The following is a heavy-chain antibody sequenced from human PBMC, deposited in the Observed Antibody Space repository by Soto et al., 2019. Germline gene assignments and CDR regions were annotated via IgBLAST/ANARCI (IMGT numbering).Heavy chain of an antibody. CDR3: ATVPVLRFLEWLPNFVY. D-gene: IGHD3-3*01. Sequence: GASVKVSCKVSGYTLTELSMHWVRQAPGKGLEWMGGFDPEDGETIYAQKFQGRVTMTEDTSTDTAYMELSSLRSEDTAVYYCATVPVLRFLEWLPNFVYWGQGTLVTVSS. CDR2: FDPEDGET. J-gene: IGHJ4*02. CDR1: GYTLTELS. V-gene: IGHV1-24*01.